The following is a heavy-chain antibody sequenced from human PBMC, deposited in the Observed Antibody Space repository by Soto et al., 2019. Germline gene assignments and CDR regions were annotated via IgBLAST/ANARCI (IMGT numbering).Heavy chain of an antibody. CDR2: IYDSGSP. CDR3: ARGVGSSPPRY. Sequence: QVQLQESGPGQVKPSDTLSLKCTISGGSISVYYWSWIRQPPGQALEWIGYIYDSGSPYYNPSLSIRVIISADTSKNHISLELTSATAADTAVYYCARGVGSSPPRYWGRGTLVTVSS. J-gene: IGHJ4*02. CDR1: GGSISVYY. V-gene: IGHV4-59*01. D-gene: IGHD1-26*01.